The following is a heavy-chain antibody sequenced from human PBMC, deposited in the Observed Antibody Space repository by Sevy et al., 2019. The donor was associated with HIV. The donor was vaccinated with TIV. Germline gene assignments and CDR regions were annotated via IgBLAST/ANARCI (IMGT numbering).Heavy chain of an antibody. CDR2: ISGSGGST. Sequence: GGFLRLSCAASGFTFSSYAMSWVRQAPGKGLEWVSAISGSGGSTYYADSVKGRFTISRDNSKNTLYLQMNSLRAEDTAVYHYAKSPPRCSGGTCSFDYWGQGTLVTVSS. CDR1: GFTFSSYA. V-gene: IGHV3-23*01. J-gene: IGHJ4*02. CDR3: AKSPPRCSGGTCSFDY. D-gene: IGHD2-15*01.